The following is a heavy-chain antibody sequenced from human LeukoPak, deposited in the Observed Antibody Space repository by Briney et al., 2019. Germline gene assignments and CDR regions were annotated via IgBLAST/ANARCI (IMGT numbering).Heavy chain of an antibody. D-gene: IGHD6-19*01. J-gene: IGHJ4*02. Sequence: GGSLRLSCAASGFTLRSYDMHWVRQVTGKGLEWVSAIGISDDTYYQGSVKGRFTISRENAKNSLYLQMNSLTAGDTAVYYCARGGIQVSGIDEIDYWGQGTTVTVSS. CDR1: GFTLRSYD. V-gene: IGHV3-13*01. CDR2: IGISDDT. CDR3: ARGGIQVSGIDEIDY.